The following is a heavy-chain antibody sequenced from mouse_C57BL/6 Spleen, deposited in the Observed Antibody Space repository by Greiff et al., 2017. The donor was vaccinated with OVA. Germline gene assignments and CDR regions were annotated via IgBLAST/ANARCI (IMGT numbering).Heavy chain of an antibody. D-gene: IGHD3-3*01. Sequence: EVQVVESGGGLVKPGGSLKLSCAASGFTFSSYAMSWVRQTPEKRLEWVATISDGGSYTYYPDNVKGRFTISRDNAKNNLYLQMSHLKSEDTAMYYCAREGDVRNYFDYWGQGTTLTVSS. CDR1: GFTFSSYA. V-gene: IGHV5-4*01. CDR2: ISDGGSYT. CDR3: AREGDVRNYFDY. J-gene: IGHJ2*01.